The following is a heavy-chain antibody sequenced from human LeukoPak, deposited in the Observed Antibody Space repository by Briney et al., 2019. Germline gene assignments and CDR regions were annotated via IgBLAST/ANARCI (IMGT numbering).Heavy chain of an antibody. V-gene: IGHV3-30*03. CDR2: ISYDGSNK. J-gene: IGHJ4*02. CDR1: GFTFSSYG. Sequence: GGSLRLSCAASGFTFSSYGMHWVRQAPGKGLEWVAVISYDGSNKYYADSVKGRFTISRDNSKNTLYLQMNSLRAEDTAVYYCARRLDYWGQGTLVTVSS. CDR3: ARRLDY.